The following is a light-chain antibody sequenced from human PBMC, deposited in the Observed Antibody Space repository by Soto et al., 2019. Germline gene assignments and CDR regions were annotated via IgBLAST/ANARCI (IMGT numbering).Light chain of an antibody. CDR3: SSYTSSSTLV. J-gene: IGLJ2*01. Sequence: QSALTQPASVSGSPGQSITISCTGTSSDVGGYNYVSWYQQHTGKAPXLMIYDVSNRPSGVSNRFSGSKSGNTAXLTISGLQAEDEADYYCSSYTSSSTLVFGGGTKLTVL. CDR2: DVS. V-gene: IGLV2-14*01. CDR1: SSDVGGYNY.